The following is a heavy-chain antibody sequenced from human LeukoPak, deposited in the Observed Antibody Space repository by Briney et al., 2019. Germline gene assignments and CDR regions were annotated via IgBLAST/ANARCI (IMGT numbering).Heavy chain of an antibody. CDR1: GLTVSSEY. CDR3: ARLLPASRHYFDY. Sequence: GGSLRLSCAAYGLTVSSEYLAWVSQAPGKGLEWISVIYGAGATYYADSVEGRFTISRDTYNNALYLQMNSLRVEDTAVYHCARLLPASRHYFDYWGRGTPVTVSS. CDR2: IYGAGAT. D-gene: IGHD6-6*01. V-gene: IGHV3-53*01. J-gene: IGHJ4*02.